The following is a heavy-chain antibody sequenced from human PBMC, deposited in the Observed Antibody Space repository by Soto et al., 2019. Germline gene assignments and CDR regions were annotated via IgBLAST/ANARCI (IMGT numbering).Heavy chain of an antibody. D-gene: IGHD2-15*01. J-gene: IGHJ6*02. CDR2: IHYSGST. CDR1: GGSISSYY. CDR3: ARASSQLLHPYYYGMDV. Sequence: PSETLSLTCTVSGGSISSYYWSWIRQSPGKGLEWIGYIHYSGSTKSNPSLKSRVTISVDTSRNQVSLKLSSVTAADSAVYFCARASSQLLHPYYYGMDVWGQGTTVTVSS. V-gene: IGHV4-59*01.